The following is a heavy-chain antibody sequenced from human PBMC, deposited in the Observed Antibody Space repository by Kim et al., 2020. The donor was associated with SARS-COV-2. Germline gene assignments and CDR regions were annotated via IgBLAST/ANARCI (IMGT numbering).Heavy chain of an antibody. CDR3: ARCQTETMIVVIIVGAFDI. J-gene: IGHJ3*02. D-gene: IGHD3-22*01. V-gene: IGHV4-34*01. Sequence: SRVTISVDTSKNQFSLKLSSVTAADTAVYYCARCQTETMIVVIIVGAFDIWGQGTMVTVSS.